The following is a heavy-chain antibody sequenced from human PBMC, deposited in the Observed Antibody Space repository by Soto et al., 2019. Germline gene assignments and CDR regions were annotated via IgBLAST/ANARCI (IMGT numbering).Heavy chain of an antibody. CDR1: GGSISSYY. J-gene: IGHJ6*03. CDR2: IYYSGST. V-gene: IGHV4-59*08. D-gene: IGHD5-18*01. Sequence: SETLSLTCTVSGGSISSYYWSWIRQPPGKGLEWIGYIYYSGSTNYIPSLKSRVTISVDTSKNHFSLKLSSVTAADTAVYYCARLLVDTAMVYYYYYMDVWGKGTTVTVSS. CDR3: ARLLVDTAMVYYYYYMDV.